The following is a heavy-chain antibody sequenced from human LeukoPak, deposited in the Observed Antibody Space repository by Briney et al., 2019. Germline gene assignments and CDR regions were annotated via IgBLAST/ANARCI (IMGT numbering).Heavy chain of an antibody. CDR1: GFSFSSYA. CDR3: AKEMNYYDSSGYYLEWFDP. D-gene: IGHD3-22*01. Sequence: HTGGSLRLSCAASGFSFSSYAMSWVRQAPGKGLEWVSAISGSGGSTYYADSVKGRFTISRDNSKNTLYLQMNSLRAEDTAVYYCAKEMNYYDSSGYYLEWFDPWGQGTLVTVSS. J-gene: IGHJ5*02. CDR2: ISGSGGST. V-gene: IGHV3-23*01.